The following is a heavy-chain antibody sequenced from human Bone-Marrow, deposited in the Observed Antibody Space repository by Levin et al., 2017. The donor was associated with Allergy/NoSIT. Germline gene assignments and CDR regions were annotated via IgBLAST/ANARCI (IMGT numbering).Heavy chain of an antibody. J-gene: IGHJ4*02. V-gene: IGHV1-2*02. CDR2: INPNSGGT. D-gene: IGHD6-13*01. CDR3: ARDRVIAAALGFFDY. Sequence: ASVKVSCKASGYTFTGYYMHWVRQAPGQGLEWMGWINPNSGGTNYAQKFQGRVTMTRDTSISTAYMELSRLRSDDTAVYYCARDRVIAAALGFFDYWGQGTLVTVSS. CDR1: GYTFTGYY.